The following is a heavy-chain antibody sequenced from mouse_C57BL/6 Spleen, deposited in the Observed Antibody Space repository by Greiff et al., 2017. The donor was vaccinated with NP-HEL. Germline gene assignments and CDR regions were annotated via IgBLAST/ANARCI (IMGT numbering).Heavy chain of an antibody. V-gene: IGHV1-64*01. J-gene: IGHJ2*01. CDR2: IHPNSGST. D-gene: IGHD1-1*01. CDR3: AAGGTVVASRSDY. CDR1: GYTFTSYW. Sequence: QVQLQQPGAELVKPGASVKLSCKASGYTFTSYWMHWVKQRPGQGLEWIGMIHPNSGSTNYNEKFKSKATLTVDKSSSTAYMQLSSLTSEDSAVYYCAAGGTVVASRSDYWGQGTTLTVSS.